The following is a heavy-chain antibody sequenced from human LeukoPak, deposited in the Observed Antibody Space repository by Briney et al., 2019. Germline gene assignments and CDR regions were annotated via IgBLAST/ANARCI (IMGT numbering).Heavy chain of an antibody. CDR2: ISSSSSYI. CDR1: GFTFSSYS. Sequence: GGSLRLSCAASGFTFSSYSMNWVRQATGKGLEWVSSISSSSSYIYYADSVKGRFTISRDNAKNSLYLQMNSLRAEDTAVYYCARARIVGATVRYFDYWGQGTLVTVSS. CDR3: ARARIVGATVRYFDY. D-gene: IGHD1-26*01. V-gene: IGHV3-21*01. J-gene: IGHJ4*02.